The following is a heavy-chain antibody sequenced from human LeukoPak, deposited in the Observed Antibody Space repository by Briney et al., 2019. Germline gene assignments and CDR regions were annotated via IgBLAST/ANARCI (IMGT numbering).Heavy chain of an antibody. Sequence: PGGSLRLSCAASGFTFSSYTMHWVRQAPGKGLEWVAVISYDGSNKYYADSVKGRFTISRDNSKNTLYLQMNSLRAEDTAVYYCAKVKVSTGGYDILTGLPPDYWGQGTLVTVSS. D-gene: IGHD3-9*01. CDR2: ISYDGSNK. CDR1: GFTFSSYT. V-gene: IGHV3-30-3*01. J-gene: IGHJ4*02. CDR3: AKVKVSTGGYDILTGLPPDY.